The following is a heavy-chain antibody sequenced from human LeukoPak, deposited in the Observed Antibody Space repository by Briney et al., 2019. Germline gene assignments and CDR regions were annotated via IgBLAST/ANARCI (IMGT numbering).Heavy chain of an antibody. Sequence: GGSLRLSCAGSGFTFSSYRMNWVRQTPGKGLEWISYISSSTTTIYYADSVRGRFTISRDNSKNTLYLQMNSLRAEDTAVYYCARDAGYSSSWPWDYWGQGTLVTVSS. V-gene: IGHV3-48*01. J-gene: IGHJ4*02. D-gene: IGHD6-13*01. CDR2: ISSSTTTI. CDR1: GFTFSSYR. CDR3: ARDAGYSSSWPWDY.